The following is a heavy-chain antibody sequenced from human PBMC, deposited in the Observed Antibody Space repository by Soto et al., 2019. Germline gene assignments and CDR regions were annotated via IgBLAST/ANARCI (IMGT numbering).Heavy chain of an antibody. CDR3: TTDLGYCSGGSCPGDFDY. J-gene: IGHJ4*02. V-gene: IGHV3-15*01. CDR1: GFTFSNAW. CDR2: IKSKTDGGTT. Sequence: GGSLRLSCAASGFTFSNAWMSWVRQAPGKGLEWVGRIKSKTDGGTTDYAAPVKGRFTISRDDSKNTLYLQMNSLKTEDTAVYYCTTDLGYCSGGSCPGDFDYWGQGTLVTVSS. D-gene: IGHD2-15*01.